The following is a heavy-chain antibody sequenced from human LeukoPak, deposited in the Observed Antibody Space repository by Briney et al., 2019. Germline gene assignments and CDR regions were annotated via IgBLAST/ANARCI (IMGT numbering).Heavy chain of an antibody. CDR3: VRDSAHTVVVPAVIPPGLDNWFDP. J-gene: IGHJ5*02. V-gene: IGHV3-48*03. CDR1: GFTFSSYE. CDR2: ISSSGSTI. Sequence: PGGSLRLSCAASGFTFSSYEMNWVRQAPGKGLEWVSYISSSGSTIYYADSVKGRFTISRDSAKNSLYLQMNSLRAEDTAVYYCVRDSAHTVVVPAVIPPGLDNWFDPWGQGTLVTVSS. D-gene: IGHD2-2*01.